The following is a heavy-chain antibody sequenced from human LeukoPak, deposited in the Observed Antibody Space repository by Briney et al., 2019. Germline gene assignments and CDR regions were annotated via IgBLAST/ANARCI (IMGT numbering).Heavy chain of an antibody. CDR1: GFTFRSYA. CDR3: AKGYDSSGYYFNSHDY. J-gene: IGHJ4*02. Sequence: GGSLRLSCAASGFTFRSYAMSWVRQAPGKGLEWVSTISGGGGNTYYADSVKGRFTISRDNSKNTVYVQMNSLRAEDTAVYYCAKGYDSSGYYFNSHDYWGQGTPVTVSS. CDR2: ISGGGGNT. V-gene: IGHV3-23*01. D-gene: IGHD3-22*01.